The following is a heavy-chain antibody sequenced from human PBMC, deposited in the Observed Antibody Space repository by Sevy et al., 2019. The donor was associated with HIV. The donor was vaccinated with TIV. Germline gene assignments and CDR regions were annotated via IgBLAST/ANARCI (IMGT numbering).Heavy chain of an antibody. V-gene: IGHV4-59*01. CDR3: ARGRPDYYYGMDV. Sequence: SETLSLTCTVSGDSISSYYWSWIRQPPGKGLEWIGYIYYSGSTKYNPSLKSRVTISKDTSKNQVSLKLTSVTAADTAVYYCARGRPDYYYGMDVWGQGTTVTVSS. CDR2: IYYSGST. CDR1: GDSISSYY. J-gene: IGHJ6*02.